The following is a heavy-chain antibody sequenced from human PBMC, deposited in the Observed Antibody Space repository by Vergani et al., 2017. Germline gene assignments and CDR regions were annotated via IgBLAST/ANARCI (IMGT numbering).Heavy chain of an antibody. CDR2: INPNSGGT. Sequence: QVQLVQSGAEVKKPGASVKVSCKASGYTFTGYYMHWVRQAPGKGLEWMGWINPNSGGTNYAQKFQGRVTMTRDTAISTAYMGLSRLISDDTAVYYCAREIVNSGYDWRHNWFDPWGQGTLVTVSS. CDR3: AREIVNSGYDWRHNWFDP. D-gene: IGHD5-12*01. V-gene: IGHV1-2*02. J-gene: IGHJ5*02. CDR1: GYTFTGYY.